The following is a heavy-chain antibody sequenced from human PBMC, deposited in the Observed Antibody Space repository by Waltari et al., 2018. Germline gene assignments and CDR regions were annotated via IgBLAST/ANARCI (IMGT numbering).Heavy chain of an antibody. CDR1: GFTFTTYW. CDR3: ARDHVYTYGTGWDAPDF. J-gene: IGHJ3*01. V-gene: IGHV3-7*01. CDR2: IKYDASEK. D-gene: IGHD5-18*01. Sequence: EVQLVESGGGLVQPGGSLRLSCAASGFTFTTYWMSWVRQAPGKGLEWVANIKYDASEKYYVDSVKGRFTISRDNAKNSLDLQMNSLRVEDTAMYYCARDHVYTYGTGWDAPDFLGQG.